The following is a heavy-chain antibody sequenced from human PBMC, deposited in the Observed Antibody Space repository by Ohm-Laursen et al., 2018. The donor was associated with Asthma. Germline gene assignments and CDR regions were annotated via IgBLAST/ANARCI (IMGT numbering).Heavy chain of an antibody. D-gene: IGHD5-18*01. J-gene: IGHJ3*02. CDR1: GDSISSGDYF. Sequence: SQTRSLTCTVSGDSISSGDYFWSWIRQHPGGGLEWIAYIYSIGSTFYNPSLESRATISRDTSRNQFSLKLTSVTAADTAVYYCAREVDTPTDTDAFDIWGQGTMVTVSS. CDR2: IYSIGST. V-gene: IGHV4-31*03. CDR3: AREVDTPTDTDAFDI.